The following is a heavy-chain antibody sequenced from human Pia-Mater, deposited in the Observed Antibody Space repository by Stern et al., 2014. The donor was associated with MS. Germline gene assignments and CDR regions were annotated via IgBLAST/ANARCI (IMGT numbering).Heavy chain of an antibody. D-gene: IGHD1-26*01. CDR1: GFTFSSYG. Sequence: QVQLVESGGGVVQPGRSLRLSCAASGFTFSSYGMHWVRQAPGKGLEGVAVIWYDGSDKYYADSVKGRFTISRDNSKNTLYLQMNSLRAEDTAVYYCARDEGIGGYFDYWGQGTLVTVSS. J-gene: IGHJ4*02. CDR2: IWYDGSDK. CDR3: ARDEGIGGYFDY. V-gene: IGHV3-33*01.